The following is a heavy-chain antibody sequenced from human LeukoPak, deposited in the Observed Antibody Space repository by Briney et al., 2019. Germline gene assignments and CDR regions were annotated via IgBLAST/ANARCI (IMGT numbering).Heavy chain of an antibody. J-gene: IGHJ5*02. CDR2: IYYSGST. Sequence: SETLSLTCTVSGGSISSYYWSWIRQPPGKGLEWIGYIYYSGSTNYNPSLKNRVTISVDTSKNQFSLKLSSVTAADTAVYYCARVITMVRGVSSWFDPWGQGTLVTVSS. D-gene: IGHD3-10*01. CDR3: ARVITMVRGVSSWFDP. V-gene: IGHV4-59*01. CDR1: GGSISSYY.